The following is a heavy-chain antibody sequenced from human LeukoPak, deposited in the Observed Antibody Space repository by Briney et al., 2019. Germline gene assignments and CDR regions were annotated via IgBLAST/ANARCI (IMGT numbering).Heavy chain of an antibody. J-gene: IGHJ5*01. CDR2: VSHSGTT. V-gene: IGHV4-38-2*02. CDR1: GHSITTGYF. CDR3: VTDVLLCGGSICNFFDP. D-gene: IGHD2-15*01. Sequence: PSETLSLTCSVSGHSITTGYFWAWIRQSPGKGLEWIASVSHSGTTYYNPPLKSRVTISLDTSRNQLSLKLTSVTAADAAVYYCVTDVLLCGGSICNFFDPWGQGTLVTVSS.